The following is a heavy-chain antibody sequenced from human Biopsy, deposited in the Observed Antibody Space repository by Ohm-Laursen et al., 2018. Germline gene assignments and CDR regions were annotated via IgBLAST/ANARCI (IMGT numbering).Heavy chain of an antibody. CDR1: SYTFTDYN. CDR2: NNCKTGAT. CDR3: ARDPLNGHKHFDY. Sequence: SVKVSCKASSYTFTDYNIHWMRQAPGQGLEWLGYNNCKTGATKYAQKFQGTVTMTRDTSISTAYLALGSLRSADTAIYYCARDPLNGHKHFDYWGQGSLVTVSS. D-gene: IGHD2-8*01. J-gene: IGHJ4*02. V-gene: IGHV1-2*02.